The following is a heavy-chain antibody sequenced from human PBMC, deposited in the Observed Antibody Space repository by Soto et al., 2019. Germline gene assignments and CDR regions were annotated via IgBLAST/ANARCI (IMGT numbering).Heavy chain of an antibody. CDR1: GGTFSSYA. CDR2: IIPIFGTA. CDR3: ARGHSSGYYGVGYHYYGMDV. J-gene: IGHJ6*02. Sequence: SVKVSCKASGGTFSSYAISWVRQAPGQGLEWMGGIIPIFGTANYAQKFQGRVTITADESTSTAYMELSSLRSEDTAVYYCARGHSSGYYGVGYHYYGMDVWGQGTTVTAP. D-gene: IGHD3-22*01. V-gene: IGHV1-69*13.